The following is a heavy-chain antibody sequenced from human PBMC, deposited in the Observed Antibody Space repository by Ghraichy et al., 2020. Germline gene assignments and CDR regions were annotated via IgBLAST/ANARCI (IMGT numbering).Heavy chain of an antibody. J-gene: IGHJ3*02. CDR2: ISSSGSTI. Sequence: GGSLRLSCAASGFTFSDYYMSWIRQAPGKGLEWVSYISSSGSTIYYADSVKGRFTISRDNAKNSLYLQMNSLRAEDTAVYYCARLASPQWELPRGNAFDIWGQGTMVTVSS. V-gene: IGHV3-11*01. CDR1: GFTFSDYY. D-gene: IGHD1-26*01. CDR3: ARLASPQWELPRGNAFDI.